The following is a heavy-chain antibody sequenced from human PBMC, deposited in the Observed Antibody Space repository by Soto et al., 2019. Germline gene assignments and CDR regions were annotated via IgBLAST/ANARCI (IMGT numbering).Heavy chain of an antibody. CDR1: GVAFSSYA. CDR2: ISGSGGST. CDR3: AKGGYYYYDSSGYYSGLDAFDI. Sequence: PGGSLRLSCAASGVAFSSYAKSWVRQAPGKGLEWVSAISGSGGSTYYADSVKGRFTISRDNSKNTLYLQMNSLRAEDTAVYYCAKGGYYYYDSSGYYSGLDAFDIWGQGTMVTVSS. J-gene: IGHJ3*02. D-gene: IGHD3-22*01. V-gene: IGHV3-23*01.